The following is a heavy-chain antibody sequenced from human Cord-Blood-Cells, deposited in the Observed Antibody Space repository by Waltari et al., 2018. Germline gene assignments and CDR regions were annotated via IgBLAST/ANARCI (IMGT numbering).Heavy chain of an antibody. J-gene: IGHJ4*02. CDR3: ARGPLGIQRGGEFDY. V-gene: IGHV4-31*03. CDR2: IYYSGST. CDR1: GGSISSGCYY. D-gene: IGHD7-27*01. Sequence: QVQLQESGPGLVQPSQTLSLTCTVSGGSISSGCYYWSWIRQHPGKGLEWIGYIYYSGSTYYNPSLKSRVTISVDTSKNQFSLKLSSVTAADTAVYYCARGPLGIQRGGEFDYWGQGTLVTVSS.